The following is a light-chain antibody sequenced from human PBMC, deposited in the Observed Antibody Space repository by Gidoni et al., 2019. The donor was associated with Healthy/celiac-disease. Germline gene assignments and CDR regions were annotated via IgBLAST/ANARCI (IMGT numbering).Light chain of an antibody. CDR2: AAS. Sequence: DIQMTQSPSSLSASVGDRVTITCRASQSISSYLNWYQQKPGKAPKLLIYAASSLQSGVPSRFSGSGSGTDFTLTISSLQPEDFATYYCQQSYSTLFLTFAGXTKVEIK. CDR1: QSISSY. V-gene: IGKV1-39*01. CDR3: QQSYSTLFLT. J-gene: IGKJ4*01.